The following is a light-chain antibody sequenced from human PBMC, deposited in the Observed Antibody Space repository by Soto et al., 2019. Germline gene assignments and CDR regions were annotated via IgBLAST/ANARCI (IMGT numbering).Light chain of an antibody. J-gene: IGKJ3*01. CDR2: AAS. V-gene: IGKV1-27*01. CDR1: QGINNF. Sequence: DIQMTQSPSSLSASVGDRVTITCRASQGINNFLAWYQQKPGKVPKLLIYAASTLQSGVPYRFSGSGSGTRFTITMSRAQPEDVPTYYCQKYNIASSTFGPGTKVYI. CDR3: QKYNIASST.